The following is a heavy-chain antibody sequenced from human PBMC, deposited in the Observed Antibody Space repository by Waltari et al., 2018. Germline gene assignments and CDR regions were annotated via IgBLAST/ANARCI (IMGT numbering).Heavy chain of an antibody. V-gene: IGHV4-59*01. Sequence: QVQLQESGSGLLKPSETLSLTCTVLGGSMTPSYWSWIRQPPGKGLEWIGYISYTGSINYDPSLKSRVTILLDTPKNQFSLKVNSVTAADTAVYYCARGIFSVSAAYYMGVWGKGTTVTVSS. CDR2: ISYTGSI. D-gene: IGHD6-13*01. J-gene: IGHJ6*03. CDR1: GGSMTPSY. CDR3: ARGIFSVSAAYYMGV.